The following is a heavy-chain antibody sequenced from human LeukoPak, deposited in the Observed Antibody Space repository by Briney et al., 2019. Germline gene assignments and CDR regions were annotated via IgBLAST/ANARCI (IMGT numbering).Heavy chain of an antibody. CDR2: MNPSSGNT. V-gene: IGHV1-8*02. CDR1: GYTFTGYY. CDR3: ARAYCSGGSCYIADWFDP. D-gene: IGHD2-15*01. J-gene: IGHJ5*02. Sequence: ASVKVSCKASGYTFTGYYMHWVRQAPGQGLEWMGWMNPSSGNTGYAQKFQGRVTMTRNTSISTAYMELSSLRSEDTAVYYCARAYCSGGSCYIADWFDPWGQGTLVTVSS.